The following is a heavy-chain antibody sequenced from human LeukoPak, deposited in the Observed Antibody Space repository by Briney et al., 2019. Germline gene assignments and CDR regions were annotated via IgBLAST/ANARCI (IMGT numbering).Heavy chain of an antibody. CDR2: IYYSGST. J-gene: IGHJ4*02. D-gene: IGHD3-3*01. CDR3: ASRRGAGIGGLDY. Sequence: SETLSLTCAVYGGSFSGYFWTWIRQPPGKGLEWIGYIYYSGSTYYNPSLKSRVTISVDASKNQFSLKLSSVTAADTAVYYCASRRGAGIGGLDYWGQGTLVAVSS. CDR1: GGSFSGYF. V-gene: IGHV4-59*06.